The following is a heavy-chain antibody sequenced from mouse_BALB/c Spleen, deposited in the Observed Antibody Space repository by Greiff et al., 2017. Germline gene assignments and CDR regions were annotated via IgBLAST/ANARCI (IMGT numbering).Heavy chain of an antibody. D-gene: IGHD2-3*01. CDR1: GFSLTGYG. V-gene: IGHV2-6-7*01. CDR3: ARGGGLLRNYFDY. Sequence: VQGVESGPGLVAPSQSLSITCTVSGFSLTGYGVNWVRQPPGKGLEWLGMIWGDGSTDYNSALKSRLSISKDNSKSQVFLKMNSLQTDDTARYYCARGGGLLRNYFDYWGQGTTLTVSS. J-gene: IGHJ2*01. CDR2: IWGDGST.